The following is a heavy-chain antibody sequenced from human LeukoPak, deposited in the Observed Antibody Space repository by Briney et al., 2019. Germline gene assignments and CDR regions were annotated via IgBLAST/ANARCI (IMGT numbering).Heavy chain of an antibody. CDR2: INPNSGGT. CDR1: GYTFTGYY. Sequence: ASVKVSCKASGYTFTGYYMHWVRQAPGQGLEWVGWINPNSGGTNYAQKFQGRVTMTRDTSISTAYMELSRPRSDDTAVYYCARVGARGYGPRFDYWGQGTLVTVSS. V-gene: IGHV1-2*02. J-gene: IGHJ4*02. CDR3: ARVGARGYGPRFDY. D-gene: IGHD5-18*01.